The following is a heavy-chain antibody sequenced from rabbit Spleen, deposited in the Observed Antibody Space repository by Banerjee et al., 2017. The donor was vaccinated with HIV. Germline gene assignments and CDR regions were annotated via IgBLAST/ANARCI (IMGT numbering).Heavy chain of an antibody. CDR1: GFSLSSYY. J-gene: IGHJ6*01. CDR2: IDPFFGTT. D-gene: IGHD1-1*01. Sequence: QLEESGGGLVTPGESLTLSCTASGFSLSSYYMSWVRQAPGKGLEWIGYIDPFFGTTYYANWVNGRFTISNDNAQNTVFLQMTSLTVADTATYFCARDPAYSSGSGSAIPYLWGPGTLVTVS. V-gene: IGHV1S7*01. CDR3: ARDPAYSSGSGSAIPYL.